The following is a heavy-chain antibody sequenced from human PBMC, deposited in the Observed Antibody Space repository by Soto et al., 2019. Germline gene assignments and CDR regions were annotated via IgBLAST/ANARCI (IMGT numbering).Heavy chain of an antibody. Sequence: GESLRLSCAASGFAFSSYAMSWVRQAPGKGLEWVSAISGSGGSTYYADSVKGRFTISRDNSKNTLYLQMNSLRAEETAVYYCAKVKVEYCSSTSCPKRTYYYYGMDVWGQGTTVTV. D-gene: IGHD2-2*01. V-gene: IGHV3-23*01. CDR1: GFAFSSYA. CDR3: AKVKVEYCSSTSCPKRTYYYYGMDV. CDR2: ISGSGGST. J-gene: IGHJ6*02.